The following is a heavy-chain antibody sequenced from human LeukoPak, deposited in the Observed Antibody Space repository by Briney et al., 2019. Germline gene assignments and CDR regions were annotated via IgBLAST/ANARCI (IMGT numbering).Heavy chain of an antibody. CDR3: TKGGGDSH. V-gene: IGHV3-49*04. J-gene: IGHJ4*02. CDR1: GFTFGDYA. CDR2: IRSKAYGGTT. D-gene: IGHD2-21*01. Sequence: GGSLRLSCTASGFTFGDYAMSWVRQAPGKGLEWVGFIRSKAYGGTTEYAASVKGRFTISRDDSKSIAYLQMNSLKTEDTAVYYCTKGGGDSHWGQGTLVTVSS.